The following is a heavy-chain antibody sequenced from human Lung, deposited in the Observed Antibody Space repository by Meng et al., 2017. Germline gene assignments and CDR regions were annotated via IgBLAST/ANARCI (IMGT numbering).Heavy chain of an antibody. V-gene: IGHV3-74*01. CDR3: TNDRLNH. D-gene: IGHD3-16*01. CDR1: GFTFNDHY. J-gene: IGHJ1*01. CDR2: ISTDGTST. Sequence: GESLKISCAASGFTFNDHYMHWVRQAPGKGLMWVARISTDGTSTNYAVSVAGRFTVSRDNAKDAVSLQMNSRGDDDTAVYFCTNDRLNHWGRGTLVTVSS.